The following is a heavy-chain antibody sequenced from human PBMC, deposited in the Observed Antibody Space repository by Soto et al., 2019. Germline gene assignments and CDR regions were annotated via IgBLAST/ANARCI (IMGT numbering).Heavy chain of an antibody. CDR3: ARSSRAAPPPDYGMDV. CDR2: IYYSGST. CDR1: GGSISSSSYY. J-gene: IGHJ6*01. V-gene: IGHV4-39*01. D-gene: IGHD6-6*01. Sequence: SETRSLTCTVSGGSISSSSYYWGWIRQTPGKVLEWIGSIYYSGSTSYHPSLKSRVTISVDTSKNQFSLKLSSVTAADTAVYYCARSSRAAPPPDYGMDVWGQGTTVTVSS.